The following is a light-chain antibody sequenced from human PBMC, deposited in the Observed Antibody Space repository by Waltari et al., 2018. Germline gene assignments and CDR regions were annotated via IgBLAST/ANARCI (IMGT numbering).Light chain of an antibody. V-gene: IGKV1-5*03. CDR3: QQYNTYSS. CDR2: KAS. CDR1: QSINNY. J-gene: IGKJ2*03. Sequence: DIQMTQSPSTLSASVGDTITITCWASQSINNYLAWYQQKPGKAPKLLIYKASSSGSGVPSRFSGSGSGTEFTLTISSLQPDDFATYYCQQYNTYSSFGQGTKLEIK.